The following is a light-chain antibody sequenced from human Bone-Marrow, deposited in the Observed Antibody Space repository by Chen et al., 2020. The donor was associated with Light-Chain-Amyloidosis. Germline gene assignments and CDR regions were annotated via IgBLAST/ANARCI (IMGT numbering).Light chain of an antibody. Sequence: QSALTQPASVSGSPGQSITISCTGTRSDVGGYNYVSWYQQHPGKAPKLMIYDVSNRPSGVSNRFSGSKSGNTASLTISGLQAEDEADYYCSSYTSSSTLHWVFGGGTKLTVL. J-gene: IGLJ3*02. CDR1: RSDVGGYNY. CDR3: SSYTSSSTLHWV. CDR2: DVS. V-gene: IGLV2-14*03.